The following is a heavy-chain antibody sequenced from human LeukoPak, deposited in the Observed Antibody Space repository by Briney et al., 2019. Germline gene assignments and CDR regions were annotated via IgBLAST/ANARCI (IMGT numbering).Heavy chain of an antibody. CDR1: GGTFSSYA. J-gene: IGHJ6*03. CDR3: ARGVTIFDYYYYMDV. Sequence: ASVKVSCKASGGTFSSYAISLVRQAPGQGLEWMGGIIPIFGTANYAQKFQGRVTITADESTSTAYMELSSLRSEDTAVYYCARGVTIFDYYYYMDVWGKGTTVTLSS. CDR2: IIPIFGTA. D-gene: IGHD3-3*01. V-gene: IGHV1-69*01.